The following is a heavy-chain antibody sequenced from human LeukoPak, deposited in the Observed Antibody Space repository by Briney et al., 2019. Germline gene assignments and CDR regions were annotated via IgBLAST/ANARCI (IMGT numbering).Heavy chain of an antibody. Sequence: ASVKVSCKASVYIFTSYDINWVRQATGQGLEWMGWMNPNSGNTGYAQKFQGRVTMTRNTSISTAYMELSSLRSEDTAVYYCARGVLLWFGELAGWFDPWGQGTLVTVSS. CDR3: ARGVLLWFGELAGWFDP. D-gene: IGHD3-10*01. V-gene: IGHV1-8*01. CDR1: VYIFTSYD. CDR2: MNPNSGNT. J-gene: IGHJ5*02.